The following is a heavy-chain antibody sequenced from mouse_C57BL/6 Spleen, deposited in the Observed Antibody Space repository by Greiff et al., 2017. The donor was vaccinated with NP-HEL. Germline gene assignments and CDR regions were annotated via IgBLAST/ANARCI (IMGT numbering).Heavy chain of an antibody. CDR2: IYPRDGST. Sequence: VQLQQSDAELVKPGASVKISCKVSGYTFTDHTIHWMKQRPEQGLEWIGYIYPRDGSTKYNEKFKGKATLTADKSSSTAYMQLNSLTSEDSAFYFCARNGYASEAWFAYWGQGTRVTVSA. CDR3: ARNGYASEAWFAY. J-gene: IGHJ3*01. CDR1: GYTFTDHT. V-gene: IGHV1-78*01. D-gene: IGHD2-2*01.